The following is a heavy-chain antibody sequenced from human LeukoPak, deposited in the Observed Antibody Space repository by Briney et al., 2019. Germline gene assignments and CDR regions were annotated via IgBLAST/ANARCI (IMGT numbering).Heavy chain of an antibody. CDR2: ISGSGGST. V-gene: IGHV3-23*01. D-gene: IGHD6-13*01. J-gene: IGHJ5*02. CDR1: GFTFSSYA. Sequence: GGSLRLSCAASGFTFSSYAMSWVRQAPVKGLEWVSAISGSGGSTYYADSVKGRFTISRDNSKNTLYLQMNSLRAEDTAVYYCAKSVRESGVAAAVLDPWGQGTLVTVSS. CDR3: AKSVRESGVAAAVLDP.